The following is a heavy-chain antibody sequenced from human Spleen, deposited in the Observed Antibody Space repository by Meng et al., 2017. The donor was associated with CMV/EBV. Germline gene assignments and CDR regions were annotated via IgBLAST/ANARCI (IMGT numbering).Heavy chain of an antibody. V-gene: IGHV4-59*01. J-gene: IGHJ5*02. Sequence: SETLSLTCTVSGGSISGYFWSWIRQPPGKGLEWIGYVYYSGTNNYNPSLQSRGTISVDTSKNQYSLKLTSVTAADTAVYYCARAVYCSRTSFTLGDGSWFDPWGQGTLVTVSS. CDR2: VYYSGTN. D-gene: IGHD2-2*01. CDR3: ARAVYCSRTSFTLGDGSWFDP. CDR1: GGSISGYF.